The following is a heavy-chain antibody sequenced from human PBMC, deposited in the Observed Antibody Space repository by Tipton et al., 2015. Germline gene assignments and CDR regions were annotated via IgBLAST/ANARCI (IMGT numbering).Heavy chain of an antibody. CDR2: ITHSGST. CDR3: ASRGAGTSHYAMDV. V-gene: IGHV4-34*01. CDR1: GFTFSSYW. J-gene: IGHJ6*02. Sequence: LRLSCAASGFTFSSYWMSWVRQPPGKGLEWIAEITHSGSTNYNPSLKSRVTISVDTSKNQFSLKLTSVTAADTAVYYCASRGAGTSHYAMDVWGQGTTVTVSS. D-gene: IGHD6-19*01.